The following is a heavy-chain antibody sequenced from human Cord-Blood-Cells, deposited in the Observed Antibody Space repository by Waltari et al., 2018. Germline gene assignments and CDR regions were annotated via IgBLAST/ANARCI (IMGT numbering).Heavy chain of an antibody. Sequence: QLQLQESGPGLVKPSETLSLTCTVSGGSISSSSYYWGWIRQPPGKGLEWIGSIYYSGSTYYNPSLKSRGTISVDTSKNQFSRKLSSVTAADTAVYYCARQVWESIDYWGQGTLVTVSS. CDR2: IYYSGST. CDR3: ARQVWESIDY. D-gene: IGHD1-26*01. J-gene: IGHJ4*02. CDR1: GGSISSSSYY. V-gene: IGHV4-39*01.